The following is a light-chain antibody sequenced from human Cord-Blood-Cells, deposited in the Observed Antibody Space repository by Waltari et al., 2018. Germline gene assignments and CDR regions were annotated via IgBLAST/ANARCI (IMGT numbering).Light chain of an antibody. CDR3: QQYNSYS. CDR2: KAS. V-gene: IGKV1-5*03. Sequence: DIQMTQSPSTLSASVGDRVTITCSASQSISSWLAWYQQKPGKAPKLLIYKASSLESGVPSRFSGSGSGTEFTLTISSLQPDDFATYYCQQYNSYSFGQGTKLEIK. J-gene: IGKJ2*01. CDR1: QSISSW.